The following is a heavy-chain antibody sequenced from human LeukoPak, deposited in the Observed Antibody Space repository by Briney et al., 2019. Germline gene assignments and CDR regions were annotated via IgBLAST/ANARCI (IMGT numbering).Heavy chain of an antibody. J-gene: IGHJ4*02. CDR3: ARTPNYFESTGSFDY. CDR2: ISYDGSDK. CDR1: GFTFRSRR. D-gene: IGHD3-22*01. V-gene: IGHV3-30*04. Sequence: GRSLRLSCAASGFTFRSRRMHWVRQAPGKGLEWVAVISYDGSDKDYADSVKGRFTISRDNAKNTVHLDMNSLTTEDTAVYYCARTPNYFESTGSFDYWGQGTLVIVSS.